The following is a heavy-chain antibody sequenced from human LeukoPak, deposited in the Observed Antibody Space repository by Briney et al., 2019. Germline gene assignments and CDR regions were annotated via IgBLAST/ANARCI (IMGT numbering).Heavy chain of an antibody. CDR1: GGSISGYY. CDR2: IYYSGST. CDR3: ARGGKYCSSTSCYVAFDI. D-gene: IGHD2-2*01. J-gene: IGHJ3*02. Sequence: SETLSLTCTLSGGSISGYYWSWIRQPPWKGLEWIGYIYYSGSTNYNPSLRSRVTISVDTSKNQFSLKLSSLTAADTAVYYCARGGKYCSSTSCYVAFDIWGQGTMVTVSS. V-gene: IGHV4-59*01.